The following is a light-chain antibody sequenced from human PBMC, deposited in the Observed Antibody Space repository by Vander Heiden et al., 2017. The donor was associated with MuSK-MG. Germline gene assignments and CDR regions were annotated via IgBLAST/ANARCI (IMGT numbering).Light chain of an antibody. CDR1: QSVSSSY. CDR3: QYDCNSLT. Sequence: IVLTPSPGTLSLSPGERATLSCRASQSVSSSYLAWYQQKPGQAPRLLIYGASSRDTGIPDRFSGSGSGTDFTLTSSRLEHEDLAVYYWQYDCNSLTFGHGTKVDIK. J-gene: IGKJ3*01. CDR2: GAS. V-gene: IGKV3-20*01.